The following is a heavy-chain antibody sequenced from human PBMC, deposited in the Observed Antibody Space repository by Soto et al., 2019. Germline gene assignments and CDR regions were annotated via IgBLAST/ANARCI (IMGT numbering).Heavy chain of an antibody. CDR1: GFTFSSYA. CDR3: ARDVMLAAAGHYYSYGMDV. J-gene: IGHJ6*02. Sequence: PGGSLRLSCAASGFTFSSYAMSWVRQAPGKGLEWVSAIRGGGGRTYYVDSVKGRFTISRDNSKNTLYLQMNSLRADDTAVYNCARDVMLAAAGHYYSYGMDVWGRGTTVTVSS. V-gene: IGHV3-23*01. D-gene: IGHD6-13*01. CDR2: IRGGGGRT.